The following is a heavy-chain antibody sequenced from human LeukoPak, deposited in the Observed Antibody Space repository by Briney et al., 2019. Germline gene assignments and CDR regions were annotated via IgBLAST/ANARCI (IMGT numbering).Heavy chain of an antibody. CDR3: ARGVRGSSRRAEYFQH. CDR1: GGTFSSYA. CDR2: IIPIFGTA. Sequence: SVKVSCKASGGTFSSYAISWVRQAPGQGLEWMGGIIPIFGTANYAQKFQGRVTITTDESTSTAYMELSSLRSEDTAVYYCARGVRGSSRRAEYFQHWGQGTLVTVSS. V-gene: IGHV1-69*05. D-gene: IGHD6-6*01. J-gene: IGHJ1*01.